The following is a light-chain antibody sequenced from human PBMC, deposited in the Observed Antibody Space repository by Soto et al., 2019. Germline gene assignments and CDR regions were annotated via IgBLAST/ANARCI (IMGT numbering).Light chain of an antibody. J-gene: IGKJ2*01. CDR3: QQYNSYTYT. V-gene: IGKV1-5*03. Sequence: DIQMTQSPSTLSASVGDRVTITCRASQSISSWLAWYQQKPGKAPKLLIYKASSLESGVPSRFSGSGSGTEFTLTNSSMQADDFATYYCQQYNSYTYTFGQGTKLEIK. CDR2: KAS. CDR1: QSISSW.